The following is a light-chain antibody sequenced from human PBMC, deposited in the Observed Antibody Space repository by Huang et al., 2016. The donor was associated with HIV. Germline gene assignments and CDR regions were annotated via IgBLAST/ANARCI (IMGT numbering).Light chain of an antibody. CDR2: GAS. J-gene: IGKJ4*01. Sequence: VMTQSPATLSVSLGERVTLSCRASQTVIKNLAGYQQRPGQPPRLLVYGASVRAAGVPDRFSGSGSGTDFTLTITSLQSEDFAIYYCQQYNRWPPLTFGGGTKVETK. CDR3: QQYNRWPPLT. CDR1: QTVIKN. V-gene: IGKV3-15*01.